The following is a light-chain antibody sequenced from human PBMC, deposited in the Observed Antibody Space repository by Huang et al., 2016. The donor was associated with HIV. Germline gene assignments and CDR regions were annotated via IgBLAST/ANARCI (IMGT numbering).Light chain of an antibody. CDR2: KVS. J-gene: IGKJ2*01. CDR1: QSLVHSDGNTY. Sequence: DVVMTQSPLSLPVTLGQPASISCRSSQSLVHSDGNTYLNWFQQRPGQSPRRLIYKVSNRDSGVPDRFSGNGSGTDFTLKISRVEAEDVGVYYCMQGTHWPLFGQGTKLEIK. V-gene: IGKV2-30*02. CDR3: MQGTHWPL.